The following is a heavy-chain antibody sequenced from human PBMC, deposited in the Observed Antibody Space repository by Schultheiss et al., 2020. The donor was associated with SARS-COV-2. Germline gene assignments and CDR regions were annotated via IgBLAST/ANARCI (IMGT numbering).Heavy chain of an antibody. J-gene: IGHJ2*01. CDR2: IYYSGST. CDR1: GGSISSGGYY. CDR3: ARRVAHIAAAGSYWYFDL. V-gene: IGHV4-31*03. Sequence: SETLSLTCTVSGGSISSGGYYWSWIRQQPGKGLDWIGYIYYSGSTYYNPSLKSRVTISVDTSKNQFSLKLTSVTAADTAVYYCARRVAHIAAAGSYWYFDLWGRGTLVTVSS. D-gene: IGHD6-13*01.